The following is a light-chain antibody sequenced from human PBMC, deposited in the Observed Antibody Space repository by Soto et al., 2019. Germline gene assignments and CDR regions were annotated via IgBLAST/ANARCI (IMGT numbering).Light chain of an antibody. CDR3: QQYYNSVT. J-gene: IGKJ1*01. CDR1: QSVVFSSNKQSY. V-gene: IGKV4-1*01. Sequence: DIVMTQSPDSLAVSLGERATINCKSSQSVVFSSNKQSYLAWYQQKPGQPPKLLIYLATTRKFGVPERFSCSRSGTDLTITINSLQAEDVAVYYCQQYYNSVTCGQGTRVEL. CDR2: LAT.